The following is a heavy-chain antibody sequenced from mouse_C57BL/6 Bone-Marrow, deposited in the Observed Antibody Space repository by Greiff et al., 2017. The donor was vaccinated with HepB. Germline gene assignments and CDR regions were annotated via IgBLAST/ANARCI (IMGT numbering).Heavy chain of an antibody. V-gene: IGHV14-4*01. Sequence: EVKLQESGAELVRPGASVKLSCTASGFNIKDDYMHWVKQRPEQGLEWIGWIDPENGDTEYASKFQGKATITADTSSNTAYLQLSSLTSEDTAVYYCTIDYDGYYFDYWGQGTTLTVSS. CDR3: TIDYDGYYFDY. CDR2: IDPENGDT. CDR1: GFNIKDDY. J-gene: IGHJ2*01. D-gene: IGHD2-4*01.